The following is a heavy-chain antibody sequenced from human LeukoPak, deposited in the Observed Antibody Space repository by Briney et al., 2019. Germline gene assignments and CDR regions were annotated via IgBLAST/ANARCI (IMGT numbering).Heavy chain of an antibody. CDR2: ISSSGSTI. CDR1: GFTFSSYE. D-gene: IGHD1-26*01. V-gene: IGHV3-48*03. CDR3: AKGSPIYVGVVFFDF. J-gene: IGHJ4*02. Sequence: GGSLRLSCAASGFTFSSYEMNWVRQAPGKGLEWVSYISSSGSTIYYADSVKGRFTISRDNAKNSLYLQMNSLRAEDTAVYYCAKGSPIYVGVVFFDFWGQGTLLTVSS.